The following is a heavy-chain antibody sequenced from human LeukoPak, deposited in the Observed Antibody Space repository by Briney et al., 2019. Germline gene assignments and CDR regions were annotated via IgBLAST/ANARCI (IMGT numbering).Heavy chain of an antibody. Sequence: GGSLRLSCAASGFTFSSFPMSWVRQAPGKGLEWVSHISGSGGSTKYSGSVKGRFTISRDNSKNTLYLQINSLRADDTAVYYCAKDQDPHSYGSGSYAPFDYWGQGTLVTVSS. J-gene: IGHJ4*02. CDR2: ISGSGGST. CDR1: GFTFSSFP. V-gene: IGHV3-23*01. CDR3: AKDQDPHSYGSGSYAPFDY. D-gene: IGHD3-10*01.